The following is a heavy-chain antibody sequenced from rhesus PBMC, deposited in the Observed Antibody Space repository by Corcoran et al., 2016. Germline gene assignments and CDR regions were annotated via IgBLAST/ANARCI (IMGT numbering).Heavy chain of an antibody. Sequence: QVQLQESGPGLVKPSETLSLTCAVSGASVSTYWWLWLRQPPGKGLEWIGEISGEGSWTKYNPSLKSRITISKDASTNQFSLKLSSVTAADTAVYYCARVDGSRYFDYWGQGVLVTVSS. V-gene: IGHV4-80*01. CDR2: ISGEGSWT. D-gene: IGHD4-29*01. CDR3: ARVDGSRYFDY. CDR1: GASVSTYW. J-gene: IGHJ4*01.